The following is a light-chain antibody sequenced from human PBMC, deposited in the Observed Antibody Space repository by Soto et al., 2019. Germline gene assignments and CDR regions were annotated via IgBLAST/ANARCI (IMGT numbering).Light chain of an antibody. V-gene: IGLV3-27*01. CDR2: KDR. J-gene: IGLJ2*01. CDR1: GLAKKY. Sequence: SYELTQPSSLSVSPGQTARITCSGDGLAKKYARWFQQKAGQDPILLLYKDRERPPGIPERFSGSSSGTTVTLTISGAQVEDEADYYCFSAADTNPVIFGGGTKLTVL. CDR3: FSAADTNPVI.